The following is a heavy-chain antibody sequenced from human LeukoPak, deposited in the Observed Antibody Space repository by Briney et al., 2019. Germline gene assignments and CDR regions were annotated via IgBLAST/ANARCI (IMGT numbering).Heavy chain of an antibody. CDR1: GFTFSSYG. D-gene: IGHD6-13*01. Sequence: GRSLRLSCAASGFTFSSYGMHWVRQAPGKGLEWVAVISYDGSNKYYADSVKGRFTISRDSSKNTLYLQMNSLRAEDTAVYYCAKDPRRYSRTGGYFDYWGQGTLVTVSS. J-gene: IGHJ4*02. CDR2: ISYDGSNK. V-gene: IGHV3-30*18. CDR3: AKDPRRYSRTGGYFDY.